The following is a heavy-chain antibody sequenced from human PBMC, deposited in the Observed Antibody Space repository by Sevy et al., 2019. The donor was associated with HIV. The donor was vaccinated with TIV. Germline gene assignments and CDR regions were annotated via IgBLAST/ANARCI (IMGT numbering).Heavy chain of an antibody. J-gene: IGHJ4*02. D-gene: IGHD5-18*01. V-gene: IGHV3-48*02. Sequence: LSLTCAASGFTFSSYSVNWVRQAPGKGLEWVSYISSSSSTIYYADSVKGRFTISRDNAKNSLYLQMNSLRDEDTAVYYCAREVDTAMAGPGLFDYWGQGTLVTVSS. CDR2: ISSSSSTI. CDR1: GFTFSSYS. CDR3: AREVDTAMAGPGLFDY.